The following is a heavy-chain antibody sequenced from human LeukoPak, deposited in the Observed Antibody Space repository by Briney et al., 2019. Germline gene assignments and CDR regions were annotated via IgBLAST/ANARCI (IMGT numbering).Heavy chain of an antibody. CDR1: GFTFTDYA. CDR2: LSWSGETV. Sequence: SLRLSCTTSGFTFTDYAMHWVRQVPGKGLEWVSGLSWSGETVGYADSVKGRFIISRDNAKKSLYLQMNSLRPEDTAFYYCAKGATSSAFPYFDFWGQGTLVTVSS. D-gene: IGHD6-6*01. CDR3: AKGATSSAFPYFDF. J-gene: IGHJ4*02. V-gene: IGHV3-9*01.